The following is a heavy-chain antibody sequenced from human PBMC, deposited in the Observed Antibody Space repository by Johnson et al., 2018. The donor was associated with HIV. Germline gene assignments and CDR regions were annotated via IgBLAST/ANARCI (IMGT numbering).Heavy chain of an antibody. CDR1: GFTFSSYA. Sequence: QVQLVESGGGVVQPGRSLRLSCAASGFTFSSYAIHWVRQAPGKGLEWVAVMSYDGRRKYYADSVKGRFTISRDNSKNTLYLQMNSLRAEDTAVYYCASWGILYDAFDIWGQGTMVTVSS. CDR2: MSYDGRRK. V-gene: IGHV3-30*04. CDR3: ASWGILYDAFDI. J-gene: IGHJ3*02. D-gene: IGHD2-8*01.